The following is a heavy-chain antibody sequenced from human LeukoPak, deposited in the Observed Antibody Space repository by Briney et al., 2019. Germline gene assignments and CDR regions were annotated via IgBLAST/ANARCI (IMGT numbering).Heavy chain of an antibody. CDR3: TSGAMLVS. CDR2: IKRKSDGGTT. CDR1: GFTFTNAW. D-gene: IGHD3-22*01. V-gene: IGHV3-15*01. J-gene: IGHJ5*02. Sequence: GGSLRLSCVASGFTFTNAWMSWVRQAPGKGLEWVGRIKRKSDGGTTDYAAPVKGRFTISRDDSKNTLYLQMNSLKTEDTAVYYCTSGAMLVSWGQGTLVTVSS.